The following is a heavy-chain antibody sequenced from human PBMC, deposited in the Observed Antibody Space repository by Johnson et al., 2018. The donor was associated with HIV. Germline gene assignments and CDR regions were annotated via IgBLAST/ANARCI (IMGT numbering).Heavy chain of an antibody. Sequence: VQLVESGGGLVQPGGSLRLSCAASGFTVSSNYMRWVRQAPGNGLEWVSVINTGGGTYYADSVKGRFTMSRDNSKNTLYLQMNSLRDEDTAVYYCARESGHAFDIWGQGTVVTVSS. CDR2: INTGGGT. CDR3: ARESGHAFDI. CDR1: GFTVSSNY. V-gene: IGHV3-66*01. D-gene: IGHD3-3*01. J-gene: IGHJ3*02.